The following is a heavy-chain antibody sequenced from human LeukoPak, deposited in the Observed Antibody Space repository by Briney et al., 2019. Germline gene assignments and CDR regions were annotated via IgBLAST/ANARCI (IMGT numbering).Heavy chain of an antibody. D-gene: IGHD1-26*01. CDR1: GFTFSSYA. CDR2: ISGSGGGT. CDR3: AKDREARFDS. J-gene: IGHJ4*02. Sequence: PGGSLRLSCAASGFTFSSYAMSWVRQAPGKGLEWVSTISGSGGGTYYADSVKGRFTISRDDSKNTLYLRMNSLRVEDTAVYYCAKDREARFDSWGQGTLVIVSS. V-gene: IGHV3-23*01.